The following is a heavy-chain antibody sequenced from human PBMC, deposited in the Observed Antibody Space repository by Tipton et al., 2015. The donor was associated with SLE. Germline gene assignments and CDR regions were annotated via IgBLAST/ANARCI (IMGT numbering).Heavy chain of an antibody. CDR1: GYSISSGYY. CDR2: IYHSGST. J-gene: IGHJ5*02. CDR3: ARRADYGDRNCFDP. V-gene: IGHV4-38-2*01. D-gene: IGHD4-17*01. Sequence: LRLSCAVSGYSISSGYYWGWIRQPPGKGLEWIGSIYHSGSTYYNPSLKSRVTISVDTSKNQFSLKLSSVTAADTAVYYCARRADYGDRNCFDPWGQGTLVTVSS.